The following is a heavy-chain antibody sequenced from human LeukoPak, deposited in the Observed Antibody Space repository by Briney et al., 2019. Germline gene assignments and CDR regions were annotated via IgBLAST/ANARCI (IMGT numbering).Heavy chain of an antibody. CDR3: ARDSSGYYWGSDRIYYFDY. Sequence: SVKVSCKASGGTFSSYAISWVRQAPGQGLEWMGRIIPILGIANYAQKFQGRVTITADKSTSTAYMELSSLRSEDTAVYYCARDSSGYYWGSDRIYYFDYWGQGTLVTVSS. CDR1: GGTFSSYA. J-gene: IGHJ4*02. D-gene: IGHD3-22*01. CDR2: IIPILGIA. V-gene: IGHV1-69*04.